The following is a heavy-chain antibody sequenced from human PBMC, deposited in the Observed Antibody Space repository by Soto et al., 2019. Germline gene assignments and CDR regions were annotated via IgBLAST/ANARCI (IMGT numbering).Heavy chain of an antibody. CDR1: GLPFASYP. CDR2: ISGSGTNI. CDR3: AKDGFGGASDY. V-gene: IGHV3-23*01. J-gene: IGHJ4*02. Sequence: EVQLLGPGGGFARPGGPLGLSWVAFGLPFASYPMHWFGQAPGGGLEWVSTISGSGTNIYYADSVQGRFTISRDNSQNTLFLQMTSLRVDDAATYYCAKDGFGGASDYWGQGTHVTVSS. D-gene: IGHD3-3*01.